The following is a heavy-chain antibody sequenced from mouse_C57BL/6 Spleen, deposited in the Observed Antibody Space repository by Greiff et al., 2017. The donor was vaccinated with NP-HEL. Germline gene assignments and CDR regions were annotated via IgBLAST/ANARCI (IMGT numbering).Heavy chain of an antibody. V-gene: IGHV1-69*01. CDR2: IDPSDSYT. CDR3: VVVYSNYGFAY. J-gene: IGHJ3*01. D-gene: IGHD2-5*01. CDR1: GYTFTSYW. Sequence: QVQLQQPGAELVMPGASVKLSCKASGYTFTSYWMHWVKQRPGQGLEWIGEIDPSDSYTNYNQKFKGKSTLTVDKSSSPASMQLSSLTSEDSAVYYCVVVYSNYGFAYWGQGTLVTVSA.